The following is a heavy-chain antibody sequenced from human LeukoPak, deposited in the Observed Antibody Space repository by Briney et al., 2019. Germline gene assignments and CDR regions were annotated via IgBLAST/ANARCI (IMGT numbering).Heavy chain of an antibody. V-gene: IGHV4-61*02. CDR3: ARSPDSSGWYGSSDY. CDR1: GGSITSHSYQ. J-gene: IGHJ4*02. D-gene: IGHD6-19*01. CDR2: IYTTGST. Sequence: SETLSLTCTVSGGSITSHSYQWSWIRQPAGKGLEWIGRIYTTGSTNYNPSLKSRVSISVDTSKNQFSLNLRSVTAADTAVYYCARSPDSSGWYGSSDYWGQGTLVTVSS.